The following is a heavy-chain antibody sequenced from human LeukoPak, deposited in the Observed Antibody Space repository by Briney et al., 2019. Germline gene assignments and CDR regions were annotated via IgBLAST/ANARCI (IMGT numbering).Heavy chain of an antibody. Sequence: GGSLRLSCAASGFTFSSYSMNWVRQAPGKGLEWVSSISSSSSYIYYADSVKGRFTISRDNAKNSLYLQMNSLRAEDTAVYYCAVTGMRYYYYYYMDVWGKGTTVTVSS. J-gene: IGHJ6*03. CDR3: AVTGMRYYYYYYMDV. D-gene: IGHD1-20*01. V-gene: IGHV3-21*01. CDR1: GFTFSSYS. CDR2: ISSSSSYI.